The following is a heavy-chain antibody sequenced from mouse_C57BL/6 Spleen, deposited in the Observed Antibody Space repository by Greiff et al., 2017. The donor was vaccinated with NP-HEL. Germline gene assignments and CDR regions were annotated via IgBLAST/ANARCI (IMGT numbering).Heavy chain of an antibody. CDR3: ARVTTVDWYFDV. CDR2: INYDGSST. J-gene: IGHJ1*03. Sequence: EVQVVESEGGLVQPGRSMKLSCTASGFTFSDYYMAWVRQVPEKGLEWVANINYDGSSTYYLDSLKSRFIISRDNAKNILYLQMSSLKSEDTATYYCARVTTVDWYFDVWGTGTTVTVSS. V-gene: IGHV5-16*01. D-gene: IGHD1-1*01. CDR1: GFTFSDYY.